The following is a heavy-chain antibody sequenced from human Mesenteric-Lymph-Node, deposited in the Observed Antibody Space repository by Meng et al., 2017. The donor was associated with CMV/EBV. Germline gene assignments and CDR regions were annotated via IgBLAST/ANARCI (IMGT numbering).Heavy chain of an antibody. CDR2: ISYDGSNK. Sequence: GESLKISCAASGFTFSSYAMHWVRQAPGKGLEWVAVISYDGSNKYYADSVKGRFTISRDNSKNTLYLQMNSLRAEDTAVYYCAREWRWGQGTLVTVSS. CDR3: AREWR. D-gene: IGHD3-3*01. CDR1: GFTFSSYA. V-gene: IGHV3-30*04. J-gene: IGHJ4*02.